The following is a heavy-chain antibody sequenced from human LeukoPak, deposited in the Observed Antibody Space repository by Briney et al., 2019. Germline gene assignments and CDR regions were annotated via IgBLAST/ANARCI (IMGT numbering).Heavy chain of an antibody. CDR3: ARGFSRYYDFGDYYYMDV. CDR1: GGFFSGYY. J-gene: IGHJ6*03. CDR2: INHSGST. V-gene: IGHV4-34*01. D-gene: IGHD3-3*01. Sequence: PSETLSLTCAVYGGFFSGYYWSWIRQPPGKGLEWIGEINHSGSTNYDPSLKSRVTISVDTSKNQFSLKLSSVTAADTAVYYCARGFSRYYDFGDYYYMDVWGKGTTVTVSS.